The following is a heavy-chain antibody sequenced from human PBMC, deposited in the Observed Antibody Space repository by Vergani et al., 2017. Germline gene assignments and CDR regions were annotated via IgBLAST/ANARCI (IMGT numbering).Heavy chain of an antibody. CDR1: GFTFDEYS. J-gene: IGHJ6*02. V-gene: IGHV3-43*01. CDR3: ARDITNPPRVERPPGVYGMDV. Sequence: EVKLVESGGVVVQPGGSLRLSCTTSGFTFDEYSIHWVRQPPGKGLEWVSVISWDGETAYYADSVRGRFTISRDNSNNSLYLQMNSLTTEDTAVYYCARDITNPPRVERPPGVYGMDVWGQGTTVTVSS. CDR2: ISWDGETA. D-gene: IGHD6-13*01.